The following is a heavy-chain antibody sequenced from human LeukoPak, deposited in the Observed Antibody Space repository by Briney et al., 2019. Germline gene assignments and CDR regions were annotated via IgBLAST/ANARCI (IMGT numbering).Heavy chain of an antibody. V-gene: IGHV1-46*01. J-gene: IGHJ4*02. CDR1: GYTFTSYY. Sequence: GASVKVSCKASGYTFTSYYVHWVRQAPGQGLEWMGIIHPSGGSTSYAQKFQGRVTMTRDTSISTAYMELSRLTSDDTAVHYCAPATMTFDYWGQGTLVTVSS. CDR2: IHPSGGST. D-gene: IGHD5-24*01. CDR3: APATMTFDY.